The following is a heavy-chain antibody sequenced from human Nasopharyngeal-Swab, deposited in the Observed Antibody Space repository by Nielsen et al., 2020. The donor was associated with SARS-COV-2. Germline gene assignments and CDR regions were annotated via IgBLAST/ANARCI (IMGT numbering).Heavy chain of an antibody. V-gene: IGHV3-74*01. CDR1: GFTLSSYW. CDR2: INSDGSTT. J-gene: IGHJ3*01. Sequence: GESLKISCAASGFTLSSYWIYWVRQAPGKGLVWVSRINSDGSTTNYADSMKGRFTISRDNAKNTLYLQMNSLRAEDTAVYYCARSGLAGIDAFDLWDQGTMVTVSS. CDR3: ARSGLAGIDAFDL. D-gene: IGHD6-19*01.